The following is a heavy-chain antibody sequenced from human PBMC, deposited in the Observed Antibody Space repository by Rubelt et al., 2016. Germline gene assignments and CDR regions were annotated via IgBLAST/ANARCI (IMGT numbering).Heavy chain of an antibody. Sequence: LHRGGAGLLKPSETLSLTCAVSGGSISSSSYYWGWIRQPPGKGLEWIGSIYYSGSTYYNPSLKSRFTISVDTSKNQFSLKLSSGTAADTAVYSCARLLGSKLSHLDYWGQGTRVTVSS. V-gene: IGHV4-39*01. CDR1: GGSISSSSYY. CDR3: ARLLGSKLSHLDY. J-gene: IGHJ4*02. CDR2: IYYSGST. D-gene: IGHD1-26*01.